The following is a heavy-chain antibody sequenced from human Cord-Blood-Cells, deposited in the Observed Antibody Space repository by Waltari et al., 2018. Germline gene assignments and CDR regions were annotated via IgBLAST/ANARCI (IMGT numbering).Heavy chain of an antibody. CDR3: ARPQILYSSSSVSAFDI. D-gene: IGHD6-6*01. CDR1: GYTFTGYY. J-gene: IGHJ3*02. Sequence: QVQLVQSGAEVKKPGASVKVSCKASGYTFTGYYMHWVRQAPGQGLEWMGWINPNSGGTNYAQKFQGRVTMTRDTSISTADMELSRLRSDDTAVYYCARPQILYSSSSVSAFDIWGQGTMVTVAS. CDR2: INPNSGGT. V-gene: IGHV1-2*02.